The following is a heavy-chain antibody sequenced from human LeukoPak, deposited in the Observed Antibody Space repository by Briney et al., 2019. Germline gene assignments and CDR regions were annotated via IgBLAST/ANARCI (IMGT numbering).Heavy chain of an antibody. CDR3: ARDLEAANTYYFDY. CDR1: GFTVSSSY. V-gene: IGHV3-66*01. Sequence: GGSLRLSCAASGFTVSSSYMSWVRQAPGKGLEWVSIISSAGTTYYADSVKGRFTISRDNSKNTVYLQVNSLRDEDTAVYCCARDLEAANTYYFDYWGQGTMVTVSS. CDR2: ISSAGTT. D-gene: IGHD6-13*01. J-gene: IGHJ4*02.